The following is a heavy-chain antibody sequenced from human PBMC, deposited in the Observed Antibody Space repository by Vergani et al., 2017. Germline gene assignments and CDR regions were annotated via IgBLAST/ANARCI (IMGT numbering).Heavy chain of an antibody. CDR1: GGTFSSYA. J-gene: IGHJ3*02. D-gene: IGHD7-27*01. CDR2: ISAYNGNT. CDR3: ARWGGDLTGDAFDI. V-gene: IGHV1-18*01. Sequence: QVQLVQSGAEVKKPGSSVKVSCKASGGTFSSYAISWVRQAPGQGLEWMGWISAYNGNTNYAQKIQGRVTMTTDTSKSTAYMVLSSLRSDDTVVYYCARWGGDLTGDAFDIWGQGTMVTVSS.